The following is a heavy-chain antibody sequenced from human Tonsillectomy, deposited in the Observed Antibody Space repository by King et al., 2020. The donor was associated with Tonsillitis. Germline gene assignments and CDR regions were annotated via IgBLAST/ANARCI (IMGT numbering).Heavy chain of an antibody. CDR1: GFTFSSYT. CDR3: AKNLAATGIFPNWFDP. D-gene: IGHD6-13*01. CDR2: ISASGDIT. J-gene: IGHJ5*02. V-gene: IGHV3-23*04. Sequence: VQLVESGGGLVQPGGSLRLSCAASGFTFSSYTMSWVRQAPGKGLEWVSAISASGDITYYADSVKGRFTISRANSRNTVYMNMNGLRAQDTAVYYCAKNLAATGIFPNWFDPWGQGTLVTVSS.